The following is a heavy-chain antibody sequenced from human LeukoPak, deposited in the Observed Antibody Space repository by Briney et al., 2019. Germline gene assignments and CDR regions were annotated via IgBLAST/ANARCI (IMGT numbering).Heavy chain of an antibody. D-gene: IGHD3-22*01. CDR1: GGSISSSSYY. CDR2: IYYSGST. Sequence: SETLSLTCTVSGGSISSSSYYWGWIRQPPGKGLEWIGSIYYSGSTYYNPSLKSRVTISVDTSKNQFSLKLSSVTAADTAVYYCARQPDRKYYYDSSGYYFGYGTTLSRGNWFDPWAREPWSPSPQ. V-gene: IGHV4-39*01. J-gene: IGHJ5*02. CDR3: ARQPDRKYYYDSSGYYFGYGTTLSRGNWFDP.